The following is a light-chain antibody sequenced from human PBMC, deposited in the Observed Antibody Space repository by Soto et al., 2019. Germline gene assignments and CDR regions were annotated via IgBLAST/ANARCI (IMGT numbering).Light chain of an antibody. CDR1: ESVSTN. J-gene: IGKJ1*01. CDR2: DVS. CDR3: QQCNKWPPT. V-gene: IGKV3-15*01. Sequence: EIVMTQAPATLSVSPGERATLSCRSSESVSTNLAWYQQKPGHSPRLVINDVSTWATGVPARFSGSWSGTDFTITISGLQSEDFALYFCQQCNKWPPTFGQGTKVEIK.